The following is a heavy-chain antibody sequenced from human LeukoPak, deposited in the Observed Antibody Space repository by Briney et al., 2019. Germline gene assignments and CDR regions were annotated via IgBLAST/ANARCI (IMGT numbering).Heavy chain of an antibody. CDR2: ISYDGSNK. D-gene: IGHD3-22*01. J-gene: IGHJ4*02. CDR1: GFAFSSYG. CDR3: AKSRSYYYDSSGYYAVDY. Sequence: GGSLRLSCAASGFAFSSYGMHWVRQAPGKGLEWVAVISYDGSNKYCADSVKGRFTISRDNSKNTLYLQMNSMRAEDTAVYYCAKSRSYYYDSSGYYAVDYWGQGTLVTVSS. V-gene: IGHV3-30*18.